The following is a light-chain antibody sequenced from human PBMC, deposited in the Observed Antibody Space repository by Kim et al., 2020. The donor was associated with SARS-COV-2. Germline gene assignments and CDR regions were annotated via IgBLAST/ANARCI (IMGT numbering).Light chain of an antibody. V-gene: IGLV1-40*01. CDR2: GNS. J-gene: IGLJ2*01. CDR3: QSYDSSLSGNVV. CDR1: SSNIGAGYD. Sequence: VTISCTGSSSNIGAGYDVHWYQQLPGTAPKLLIYGNSNRPSGVPDRFSGSKSGTSASLAITGLQAEDEADYYCQSYDSSLSGNVVFGGGTQLTVL.